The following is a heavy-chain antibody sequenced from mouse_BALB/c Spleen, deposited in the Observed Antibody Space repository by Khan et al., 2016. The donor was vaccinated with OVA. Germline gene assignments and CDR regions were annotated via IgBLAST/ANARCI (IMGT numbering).Heavy chain of an antibody. CDR1: GYTFTDYN. D-gene: IGHD1-1*01. CDR3: TRGGHGSPFDY. V-gene: IGHV1-18*01. CDR2: ITPNNGGT. Sequence: VRLQQSGPELLKPGASVKISCKASGYTFTDYNMDWVKQSHGKSLEWIGDITPNNGGTIYNQKFKGKATLTVDKSSSTAYMELRSLTSEDTAVYCCTRGGHGSPFDYWGQGTTLTVSS. J-gene: IGHJ2*01.